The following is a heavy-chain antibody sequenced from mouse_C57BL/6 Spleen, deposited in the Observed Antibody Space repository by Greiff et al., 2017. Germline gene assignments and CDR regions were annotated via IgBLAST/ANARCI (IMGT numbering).Heavy chain of an antibody. J-gene: IGHJ3*01. Sequence: VQLQQSGPELVKPGASVKISCKASGYAFSSSWMNWVKQRPGKGLEWIGRIYPGDGDTNYNGKFKGKATLTADKSSSAAYMQLSSLTSEDSAVYFYARGGGYYQFAYWGQGTLVTVSA. D-gene: IGHD2-3*01. CDR1: GYAFSSSW. V-gene: IGHV1-82*01. CDR2: IYPGDGDT. CDR3: ARGGGYYQFAY.